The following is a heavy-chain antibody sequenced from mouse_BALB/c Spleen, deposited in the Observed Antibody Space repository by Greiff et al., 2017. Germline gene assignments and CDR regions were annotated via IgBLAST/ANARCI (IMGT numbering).Heavy chain of an antibody. CDR2: ISSGGSYT. CDR1: GFTFSSYA. J-gene: IGHJ3*01. V-gene: IGHV5-9-4*01. Sequence: EVQLQESGGGLVKPGGSLKLSCAASGFTFSSYAMSWVRQSPEKRLEWVAEISSGGSYTYYPDTVTGRCTISRDNAKNTLYLEMSSLRSEDTAMYYCARVGFAYWGQGTLVTVSA. CDR3: ARVGFAY.